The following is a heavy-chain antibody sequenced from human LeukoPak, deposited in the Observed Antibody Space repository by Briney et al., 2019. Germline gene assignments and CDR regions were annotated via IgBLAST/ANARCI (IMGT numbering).Heavy chain of an antibody. CDR2: LNPNTGKT. CDR3: ARGPLTGEHYHYYMDV. CDR1: GYSFSTLD. D-gene: IGHD7-27*01. Sequence: AAVKVSCKASGYSFSTLDINWVRQAPGQGLEWMGWLNPNTGKTGYAQKFQDRVTITGNSSISTVDMELSSLTSDDTAVYYCARGPLTGEHYHYYMDVWGKWTTVTVSS. V-gene: IGHV1-8*03. J-gene: IGHJ6*03.